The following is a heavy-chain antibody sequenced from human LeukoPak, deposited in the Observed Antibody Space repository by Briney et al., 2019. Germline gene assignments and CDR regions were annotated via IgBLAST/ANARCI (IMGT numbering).Heavy chain of an antibody. D-gene: IGHD2-8*01. CDR2: IYPGDSDT. Sequence: HGESLKISCKSSGYSFTNYWIGGVREMPGKGLEWLGIIYPGDSDTRYSPSFQGQVTIADDKSISTAYLQWSSLKASDTAMYYCATEYRDSSMLYWGQGTLVTVSS. CDR1: GYSFTNYW. CDR3: ATEYRDSSMLY. J-gene: IGHJ4*02. V-gene: IGHV5-51*01.